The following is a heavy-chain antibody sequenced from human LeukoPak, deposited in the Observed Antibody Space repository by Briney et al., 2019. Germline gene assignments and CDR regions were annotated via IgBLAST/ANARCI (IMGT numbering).Heavy chain of an antibody. CDR3: ARDPYNSGSSYFDY. D-gene: IGHD3-10*01. CDR1: GLTVSSNY. V-gene: IGHV3-53*01. CDR2: IYSGGST. Sequence: PGGSLRLSCAASGLTVSSNYMSWVRQAPGKGLEWVSAIYSGGSTFYADSVKGRFTISRDNSKNTLYLQRNSLRAEDTAVYYCARDPYNSGSSYFDYWGQGTLVTVSS. J-gene: IGHJ4*02.